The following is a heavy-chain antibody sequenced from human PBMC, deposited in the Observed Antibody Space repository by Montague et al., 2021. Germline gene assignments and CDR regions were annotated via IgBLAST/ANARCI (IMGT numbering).Heavy chain of an antibody. CDR2: IYYSGST. J-gene: IGHJ6*02. CDR3: ASHPPSGYYYYYYGMDV. Sequence: SETLSLTCTVSGGSISSSSYYWGWLRQPPGKGLEWIGSIYYSGSTYYNPSLKSPVTISVDTSRNQFSLKLSSVTAADTAVCYFASHPPSGYYYYYYGMDVWGQGTTVTVSS. V-gene: IGHV4-39*01. CDR1: GGSISSSSYY. D-gene: IGHD5-12*01.